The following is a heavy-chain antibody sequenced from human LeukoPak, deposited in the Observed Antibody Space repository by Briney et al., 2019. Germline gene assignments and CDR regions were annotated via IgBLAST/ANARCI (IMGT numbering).Heavy chain of an antibody. J-gene: IGHJ4*02. V-gene: IGHV4-59*01. Sequence: PSETLSLTCTVSGGSISSYYWSWIRQPPGKGLEWIGYIYYSGSTNYNPSLKSRVTISVDTSKNQFSLKLSSVTAADTAVYYCARGRYYGSGAPDYWGQGTLVTVSS. CDR2: IYYSGST. CDR3: ARGRYYGSGAPDY. CDR1: GGSISSYY. D-gene: IGHD3-10*01.